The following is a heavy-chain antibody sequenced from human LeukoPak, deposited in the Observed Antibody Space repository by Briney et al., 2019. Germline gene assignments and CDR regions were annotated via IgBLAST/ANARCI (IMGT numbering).Heavy chain of an antibody. CDR3: AKDGVDTDMVSYFDY. J-gene: IGHJ4*02. V-gene: IGHV3-30*02. CDR2: IRYDGSNK. CDR1: GFTFSSYG. D-gene: IGHD5-18*01. Sequence: GGSLRLSCAASGFTFSSYGMHWVRQAPGKGLEWVAFIRYDGSNKYYADSVKGRFTISRDNSKNTLYLQMNSLRAEDTAVYYCAKDGVDTDMVSYFDYWGQGTLVTVSS.